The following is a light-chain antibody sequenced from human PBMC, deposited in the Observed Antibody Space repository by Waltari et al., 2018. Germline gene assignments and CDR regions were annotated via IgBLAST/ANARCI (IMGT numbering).Light chain of an antibody. J-gene: IGKJ3*01. CDR2: VAS. Sequence: DIRMTQSPSSLSASVGDRVTITCRASQGISESVAWDQQMPGTVPMLLIYVASTLLSGGPSRFSGSGSGTDFTLTISILQPEDFATYYCQQYYSAPLTFGPGTKLDIE. CDR1: QGISES. V-gene: IGKV1-27*01. CDR3: QQYYSAPLT.